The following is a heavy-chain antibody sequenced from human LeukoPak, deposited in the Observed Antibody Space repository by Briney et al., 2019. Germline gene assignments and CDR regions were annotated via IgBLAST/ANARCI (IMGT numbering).Heavy chain of an antibody. Sequence: SETLSLTCAVSGYSISSGYYWGWIRQPPGKGLEWIGSIYHSGSTYYNPSLKSRVTISVDTSKNQFSLKLSSVTAADTAVYYCARLADYYDTSLAFDIWGQGTMVTVSS. CDR2: IYHSGST. D-gene: IGHD3-22*01. CDR1: GYSISSGYY. J-gene: IGHJ3*02. CDR3: ARLADYYDTSLAFDI. V-gene: IGHV4-38-2*01.